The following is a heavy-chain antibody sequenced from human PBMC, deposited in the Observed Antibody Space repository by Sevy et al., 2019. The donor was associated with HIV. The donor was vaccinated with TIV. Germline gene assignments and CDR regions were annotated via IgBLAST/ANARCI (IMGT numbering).Heavy chain of an antibody. J-gene: IGHJ3*02. CDR1: GYTFTSYD. CDR3: ASALRADAFDI. V-gene: IGHV1-8*01. Sequence: ASVKVSCKASGYTFTSYDINWVRQATGQGLEWMGWRNPNSGNTGYAQKFQGRVTMTRNTSKSTAYMELSSLRSEDTAVYYWASALRADAFDIWGQGTMVTVSS. CDR2: RNPNSGNT.